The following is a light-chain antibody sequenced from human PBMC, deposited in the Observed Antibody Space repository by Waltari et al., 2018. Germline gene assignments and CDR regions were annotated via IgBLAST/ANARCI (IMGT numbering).Light chain of an antibody. CDR2: GAS. J-gene: IGKJ2*01. Sequence: VLTQSPDNVSLSPGETATLSCRASQSQTKRYLAWYQQKAGQAPRLLIYGASSRAAGIPYRFSGSRSGTDFILTISRLEHEDSAVYYCQQYGSSVLYTFGQGTKLEIK. V-gene: IGKV3-20*01. CDR3: QQYGSSVLYT. CDR1: QSQTKRY.